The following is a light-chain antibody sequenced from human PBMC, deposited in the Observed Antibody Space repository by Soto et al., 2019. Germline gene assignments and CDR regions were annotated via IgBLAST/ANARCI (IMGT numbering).Light chain of an antibody. CDR3: QQYATWLVCT. J-gene: IGKJ1*01. CDR2: GAS. Sequence: SPATVSLYQENTATPSCRANQSVSSNLAWYQQNPGQAPRLLIYGASTRATAIPARFSGSGSGTEFTLNITSLQSEDIAVYYCQQYATWLVCTFGQGTKLDIK. V-gene: IGKV3-15*01. CDR1: QSVSSN.